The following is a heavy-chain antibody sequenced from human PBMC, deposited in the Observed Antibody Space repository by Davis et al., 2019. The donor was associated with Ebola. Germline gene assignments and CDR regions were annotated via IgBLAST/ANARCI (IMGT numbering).Heavy chain of an antibody. CDR3: ARDSEEQWVGHLGWFDP. CDR1: GFTFSTYS. D-gene: IGHD6-19*01. J-gene: IGHJ5*02. V-gene: IGHV3-21*04. CDR2: ISSRSSYI. Sequence: GESLKISCAASGFTFSTYSMNWVRQAPGKGLEWVSSISSRSSYIYYADSVKGRFTISRDNARNSLYLQMNSLRSEDTAVYYCARDSEEQWVGHLGWFDPWGQGTLVTVSS.